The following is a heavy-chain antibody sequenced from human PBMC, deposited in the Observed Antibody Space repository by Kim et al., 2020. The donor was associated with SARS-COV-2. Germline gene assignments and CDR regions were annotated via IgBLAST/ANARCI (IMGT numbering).Heavy chain of an antibody. CDR1: GFIFSDSA. Sequence: GGSLRLSCAASGFIFSDSAIHWVRQASGKGLEWVGRLRSKVNNYATGYSASVVDRFTISRDDSTAYLQMNSLKTEDTGVYYCTRHLDGAPKAWGQGTLVTVSS. CDR3: TRHLDGAPKA. V-gene: IGHV3-73*01. CDR2: LRSKVNNYAT. J-gene: IGHJ5*02. D-gene: IGHD4-17*01.